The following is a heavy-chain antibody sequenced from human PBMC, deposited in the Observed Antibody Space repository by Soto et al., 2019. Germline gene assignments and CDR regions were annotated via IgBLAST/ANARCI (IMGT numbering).Heavy chain of an antibody. D-gene: IGHD4-17*01. CDR1: GGSISSGDYY. CDR2: IYYSGTT. CDR3: ARSKGLLTVTTSWFDH. J-gene: IGHJ5*02. V-gene: IGHV4-30-4*01. Sequence: QVQLQESGPGLVKPSQTLSLTCIVSGGSISSGDYYWSWVRQPPGKGLEWIGYIYYSGTTYYNPSLQSRVTISADTSKNQFSLKLSSVTAADTAVYYCARSKGLLTVTTSWFDHWGQGTLVTVSS.